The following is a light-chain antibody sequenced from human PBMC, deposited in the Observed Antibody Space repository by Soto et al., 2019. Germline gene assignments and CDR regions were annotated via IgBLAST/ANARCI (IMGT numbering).Light chain of an antibody. Sequence: EMVLTQSPGTLPLSPGERATLSCRASESVSSNLAWYQQKPGQAPRLLIYDASNRATGIPARFSGSGSGTDFTLTISSLEPEDFAVYYCQQRSNWITFGQGTRLEI. CDR3: QQRSNWIT. V-gene: IGKV3-11*01. CDR1: ESVSSN. J-gene: IGKJ5*01. CDR2: DAS.